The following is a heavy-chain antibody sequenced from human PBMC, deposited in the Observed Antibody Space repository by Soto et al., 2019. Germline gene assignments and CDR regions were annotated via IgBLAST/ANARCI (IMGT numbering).Heavy chain of an antibody. Sequence: SETLSLTCTVSGGSISRYYWSWIRQPPGEGLKWIGYIYYSGNSYHNPSLKSRVAMSVDTSKIQFSLRLTSVTAADTAVYYCARGPYDAFDISGQGTMVTGSS. V-gene: IGHV4-59*01. CDR3: ARGPYDAFDI. CDR1: GGSISRYY. J-gene: IGHJ3*02. CDR2: IYYSGNS.